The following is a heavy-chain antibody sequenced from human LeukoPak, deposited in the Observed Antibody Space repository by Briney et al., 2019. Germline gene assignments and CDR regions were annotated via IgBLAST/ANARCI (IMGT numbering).Heavy chain of an antibody. D-gene: IGHD5-12*01. J-gene: IGHJ4*02. Sequence: GASVKVSCKASGYTFTSYGLSWVRQAPGQGVEWMGWISAYNGNTNYAQKLQGRVTMTTDTSTSTAYMELRSLRSDDTAVYYCARARGYSGYDYLEDYWGQGTLVTVSS. CDR3: ARARGYSGYDYLEDY. CDR2: ISAYNGNT. CDR1: GYTFTSYG. V-gene: IGHV1-18*01.